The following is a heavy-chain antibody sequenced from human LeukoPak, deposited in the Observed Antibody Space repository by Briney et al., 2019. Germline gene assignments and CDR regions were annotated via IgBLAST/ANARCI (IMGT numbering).Heavy chain of an antibody. CDR1: GGSFSGYY. V-gene: IGHV4-34*01. CDR3: ARGRRSSGWSGNWFDP. CDR2: INHSGST. D-gene: IGHD6-19*01. J-gene: IGHJ5*02. Sequence: SETLSLTCAVYGGSFSGYYWSWIRQPPGKGLEWIGEINHSGSTNYNPSLKSRVTISVDTSKNQFSLKLSSVTAADTAVYYCARGRRSSGWSGNWFDPWGQGTLVTVSS.